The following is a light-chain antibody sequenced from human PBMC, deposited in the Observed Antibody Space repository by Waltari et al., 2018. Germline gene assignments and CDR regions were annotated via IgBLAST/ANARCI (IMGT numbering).Light chain of an antibody. Sequence: QSALTQPASVSGSPGPSITISCTGTRSDVGSYNLVSWYQQHPGKAPKLMIYEGSKRPSGVSNRFSGSKSGNTASLTISGLQAEDEADYYCCSYAGSSTSVVFGGGTKLTVL. CDR3: CSYAGSSTSVV. V-gene: IGLV2-23*01. CDR1: RSDVGSYNL. CDR2: EGS. J-gene: IGLJ2*01.